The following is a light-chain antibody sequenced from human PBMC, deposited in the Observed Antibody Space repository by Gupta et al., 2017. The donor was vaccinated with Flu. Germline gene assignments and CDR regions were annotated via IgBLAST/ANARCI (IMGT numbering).Light chain of an antibody. J-gene: IGKJ1*01. CDR3: QQYNSSPRT. CDR2: AAS. CDR1: QSVSSH. Sequence: PASLSGSLGDRVTITCRASQSVSSHLTWYQQKPGQAPRLLIYAASSRETGIPARFSGSGSGTEFTLTISSLQSEDFAVYYCQQYNSSPRTFGQGTKVEIK. V-gene: IGKV3-15*01.